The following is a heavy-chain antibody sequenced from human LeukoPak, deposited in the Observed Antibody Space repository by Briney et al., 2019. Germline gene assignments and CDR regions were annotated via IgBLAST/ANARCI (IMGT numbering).Heavy chain of an antibody. CDR3: AKGGSSSWYFPFDP. Sequence: GGSLRLSCAASGFTFDDYAMHWVRQAPWKGLEWVSGISWNSGSIGYADSVKGRFTISRDNAKNSLYLQMNSLRAEDMALYYCAKGGSSSWYFPFDPWGQGTLVTVSS. CDR2: ISWNSGSI. D-gene: IGHD6-13*01. CDR1: GFTFDDYA. J-gene: IGHJ5*02. V-gene: IGHV3-9*03.